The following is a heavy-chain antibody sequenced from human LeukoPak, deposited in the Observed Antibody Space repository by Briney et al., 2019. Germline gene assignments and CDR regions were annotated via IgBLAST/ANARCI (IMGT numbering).Heavy chain of an antibody. Sequence: GSLRLSCAASGFKFRDYYMSWIRQAPGKGLEWISYITMSGSVIQYSSSVKGRFTTSRDNARNSLYLQMNSLRADDTAVYYCARGGWSRGWFDPWGQGTLVTVSS. CDR3: ARGGWSRGWFDP. V-gene: IGHV3-11*01. D-gene: IGHD6-19*01. CDR1: GFKFRDYY. J-gene: IGHJ5*02. CDR2: ITMSGSVI.